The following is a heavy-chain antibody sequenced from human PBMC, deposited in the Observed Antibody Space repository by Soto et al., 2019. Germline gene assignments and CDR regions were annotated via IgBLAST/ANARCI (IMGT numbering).Heavy chain of an antibody. CDR3: ARKRDAFDI. V-gene: IGHV3-66*01. J-gene: IGHJ3*02. CDR2: LYSGGNT. Sequence: EVQLVESGGGLVQPGGSLRLSCAASGFTVSSNHMSWVRQAPGKGLEWVSVLYSGGNTYYPDSVKGRLTVSRDNSKNTLYLQMNSPRVEDTAVYYCARKRDAFDIWGQGTMVTVSS. CDR1: GFTVSSNH.